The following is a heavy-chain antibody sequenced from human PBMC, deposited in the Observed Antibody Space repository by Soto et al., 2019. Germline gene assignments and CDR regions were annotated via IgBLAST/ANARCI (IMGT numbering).Heavy chain of an antibody. Sequence: SETLSLTCAVSGGSISSGGYSWSWIRQPPGKGLEWIGYIYHSGSTYYNPSLKSRVTISVDRSKNQFSLKLSSVTAADPAVYYWPSFVFWRGTTDMDARGQDTTLPVPS. CDR1: GGSISSGGYS. J-gene: IGHJ6*02. CDR3: PSFVFWRGTTDMDA. CDR2: IYHSGST. D-gene: IGHD3-3*01. V-gene: IGHV4-30-2*01.